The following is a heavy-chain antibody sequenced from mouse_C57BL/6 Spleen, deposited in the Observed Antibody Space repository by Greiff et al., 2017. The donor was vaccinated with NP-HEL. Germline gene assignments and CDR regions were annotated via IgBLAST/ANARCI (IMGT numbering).Heavy chain of an antibody. D-gene: IGHD2-4*01. CDR2: IRNKANGYTT. V-gene: IGHV7-3*01. CDR1: GFTFTDYY. J-gene: IGHJ4*01. CDR3: ARYNDYDLLYAMDY. Sequence: DVMLVESGGGLVQPGGSLSLSCAASGFTFTDYYMSWVRQPPGKALEWLGFIRNKANGYTTEYSASVKGRFTISRDNSQSILYLQMNALRAEDSATYYCARYNDYDLLYAMDYWGQGTSVTVSS.